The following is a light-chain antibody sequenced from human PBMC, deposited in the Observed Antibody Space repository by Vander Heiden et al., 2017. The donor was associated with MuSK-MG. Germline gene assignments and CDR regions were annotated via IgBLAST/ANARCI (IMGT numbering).Light chain of an antibody. CDR2: AAS. CDR3: QQSYSTLCS. Sequence: DIQMTQSPSSLSASVGDRVTITCRASQSISSDLNWYQQKPGKAPKLLSYAASSLQSGVPSRCSGSGSGTDFTLTISSLQPEDCATYYCQQSYSTLCSFGQGTKLEIK. V-gene: IGKV1-39*01. J-gene: IGKJ2*04. CDR1: QSISSD.